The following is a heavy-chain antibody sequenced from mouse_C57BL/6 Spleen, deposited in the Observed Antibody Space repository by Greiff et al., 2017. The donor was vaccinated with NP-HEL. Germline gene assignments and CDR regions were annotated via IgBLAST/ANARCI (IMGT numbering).Heavy chain of an antibody. CDR1: GFTFNTYA. J-gene: IGHJ1*03. D-gene: IGHD1-1*01. V-gene: IGHV10-3*01. CDR3: VRAVYGRGYFDV. CDR2: IRSKRSNYAT. Sequence: EVKLVESGGGLVQPKGSLKLSCAASGFTFNTYAMHWVRQAPGQGLEWVARIRSKRSNYATYYADSVKDRFTISRDDSQSMLYLQMNNLKTEDTAMYYCVRAVYGRGYFDVWGTGTTVTVSS.